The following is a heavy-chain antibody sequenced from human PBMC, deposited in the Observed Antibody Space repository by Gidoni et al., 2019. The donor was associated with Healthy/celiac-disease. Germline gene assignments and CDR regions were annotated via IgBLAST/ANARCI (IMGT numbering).Heavy chain of an antibody. V-gene: IGHV3-49*02. CDR2: IRSKAYGGTT. J-gene: IGHJ4*02. Sequence: APGKGLEWVGFIRSKAYGGTTEYAASVKGRFTISRDDSKSIAYLQMNSLKTEDTAVYYCGIIDYWGQGTLVTVSS. CDR3: GIIDY.